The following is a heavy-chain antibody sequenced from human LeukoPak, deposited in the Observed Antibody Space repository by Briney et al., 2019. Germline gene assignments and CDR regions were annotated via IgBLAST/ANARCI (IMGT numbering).Heavy chain of an antibody. Sequence: GGSLRLSCAASGFSFSNAWLSWVRQAPGKGLEWVSAISGSGGSTYYADSVKGRFTISRDNSKNTLYLQMNSLRAEDTAVYYCAKAVSGWSYYGMDVWGQGTTVTVSS. D-gene: IGHD6-19*01. CDR2: ISGSGGST. V-gene: IGHV3-23*01. J-gene: IGHJ6*02. CDR3: AKAVSGWSYYGMDV. CDR1: GFSFSNAW.